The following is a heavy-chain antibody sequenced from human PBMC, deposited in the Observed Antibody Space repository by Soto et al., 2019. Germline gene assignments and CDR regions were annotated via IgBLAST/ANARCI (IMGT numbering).Heavy chain of an antibody. Sequence: QVQLQESGPGLVKPSQTLSLTCTVSGGSISSGDYYWSWIRQPPGKGLEWIGYIYYSGTTYYNPSLMIRVNITLATSNHQFSLKLSSVTAAAPAVYYCARGGWFGESYFDYWGQGTLVTVSS. D-gene: IGHD3-10*01. J-gene: IGHJ4*02. CDR3: ARGGWFGESYFDY. V-gene: IGHV4-30-4*01. CDR2: IYYSGTT. CDR1: GGSISSGDYY.